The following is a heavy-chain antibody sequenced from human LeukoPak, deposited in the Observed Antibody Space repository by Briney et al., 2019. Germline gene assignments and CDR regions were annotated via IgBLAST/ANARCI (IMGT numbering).Heavy chain of an antibody. V-gene: IGHV3-74*01. CDR3: AKVGSRGYYDSSGYYLV. CDR1: GFTFSSYW. J-gene: IGHJ4*02. Sequence: PGGSLRLSCAASGFTFSSYWMHWVRQAPGKGLVWVSRINSDGSSTSYADSVKGRFTISRDNAKNTLYLQMNSLRAEDTAVYYCAKVGSRGYYDSSGYYLVWGQGTLVTVSS. D-gene: IGHD3-22*01. CDR2: INSDGSST.